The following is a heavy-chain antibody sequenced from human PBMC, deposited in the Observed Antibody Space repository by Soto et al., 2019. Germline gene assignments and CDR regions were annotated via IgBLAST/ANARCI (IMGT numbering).Heavy chain of an antibody. J-gene: IGHJ4*01. CDR3: ARHLVGAPYYFPY. Sequence: QLQLQESGPGLVKPSETLSLTCTVSGGSISSSSYYWGWIRQPPGKGLEWIGSIYYSGSTYYNPSLNSRVTIAVDTSKNQFSLKLSSVTAADMAVYYCARHLVGAPYYFPYWGPGALVIVSS. CDR1: GGSISSSSYY. V-gene: IGHV4-39*01. CDR2: IYYSGST. D-gene: IGHD1-26*01.